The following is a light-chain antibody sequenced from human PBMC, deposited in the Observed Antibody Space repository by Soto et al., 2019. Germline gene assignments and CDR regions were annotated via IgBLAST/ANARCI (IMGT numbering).Light chain of an antibody. Sequence: QSVLTQPASVSGSPVQSITISCTGTSSDVGGYNYVSWYQQLPGKAPKLMIYDVNNRPSGVSNRFSGSKYGNTASLTISGLQAEDEADYYCSSYTGSSTFVFGTGTKVTVL. J-gene: IGLJ1*01. CDR1: SSDVGGYNY. V-gene: IGLV2-14*01. CDR2: DVN. CDR3: SSYTGSSTFV.